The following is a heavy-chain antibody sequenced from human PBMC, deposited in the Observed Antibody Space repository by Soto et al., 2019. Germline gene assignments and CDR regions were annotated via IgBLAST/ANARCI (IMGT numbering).Heavy chain of an antibody. CDR1: GFTFRSYA. Sequence: QVQLVESGGGVVQPGRSLRLSCAASGFTFRSYAMHWVRQAPGKGLEWVAVISYDGSNKYYADSVKGRFTISRDNSKNTLYLQMNSLRAEDTAVYYCARSNVLRYFDWLFHYWGQGTLVTVSS. D-gene: IGHD3-9*01. V-gene: IGHV3-30-3*01. CDR2: ISYDGSNK. CDR3: ARSNVLRYFDWLFHY. J-gene: IGHJ4*02.